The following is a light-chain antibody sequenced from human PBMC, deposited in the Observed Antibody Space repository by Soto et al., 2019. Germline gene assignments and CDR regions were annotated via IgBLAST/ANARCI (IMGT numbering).Light chain of an antibody. V-gene: IGKV3-20*01. CDR1: QSVSSSC. Sequence: EIVLTQSPGTLSLSPGDRATLSCRASQSVSSSCLAWYQQKPGLAPRRLIFGASSRATGIPDRFSGSGSGTDFTLTISRLEPEDFAVYYCQQYGSSPYTFGQGTKLEIK. CDR3: QQYGSSPYT. J-gene: IGKJ2*01. CDR2: GAS.